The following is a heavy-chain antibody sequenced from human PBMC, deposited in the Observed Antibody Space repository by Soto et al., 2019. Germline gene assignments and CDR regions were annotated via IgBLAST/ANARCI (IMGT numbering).Heavy chain of an antibody. J-gene: IGHJ3*02. D-gene: IGHD3-22*01. V-gene: IGHV3-23*01. CDR1: GFTFSSYA. CDR2: ISGSGGST. Sequence: EVQLLESGGGLVQPGGSLRLSCAASGFTFSSYAMSWVRQAPGKGLEWVSAISGSGGSTYYADSVKGRFTISRDNSKNTLYLQMNSLRAEDTAVYYCAKVHDSSGLRTLLSDAFDIWGQGTMVTVSS. CDR3: AKVHDSSGLRTLLSDAFDI.